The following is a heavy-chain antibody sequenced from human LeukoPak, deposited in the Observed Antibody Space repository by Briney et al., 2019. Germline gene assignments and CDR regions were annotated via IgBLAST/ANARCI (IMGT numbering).Heavy chain of an antibody. CDR2: INAADNT. V-gene: IGHV1-3*01. D-gene: IGHD4-17*01. CDR1: GYTFTTYA. Sequence: ASVKVSCKASGYTFTTYAIHWVRQAPGQRLEWMGWINAADNTKYSQKFQGRVTFTRDTSASTAYMELSSLRSEDTAIYYCAHLLDYGDNRLDFWGQGTLVTDSS. J-gene: IGHJ4*02. CDR3: AHLLDYGDNRLDF.